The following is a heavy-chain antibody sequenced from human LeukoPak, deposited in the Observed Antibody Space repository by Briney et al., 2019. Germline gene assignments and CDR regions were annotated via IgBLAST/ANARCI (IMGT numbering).Heavy chain of an antibody. CDR1: GFPFSSFA. CDR2: IFGSGGPT. J-gene: IGHJ4*02. CDR3: VKGDSSGWY. D-gene: IGHD6-19*01. Sequence: GGSLRLSCAASGFPFSSFAMGWVRQAPGKGLEWVSSIFGSGGPTYYADSVKGRFTISRDNSKNTLYLQLNSLRAEDTALYHCVKGDSSGWYWGQGALVTVSS. V-gene: IGHV3-23*01.